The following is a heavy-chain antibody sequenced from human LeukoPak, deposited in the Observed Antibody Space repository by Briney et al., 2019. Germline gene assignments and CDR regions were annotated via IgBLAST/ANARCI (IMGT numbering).Heavy chain of an antibody. CDR2: IYDSGST. CDR1: GASITGYY. D-gene: IGHD3-22*01. J-gene: IGHJ3*02. V-gene: IGHV4-4*07. Sequence: PSETLSLTCSVSGASITGYYWSWIRQPAGKGLEWIGRIYDSGSTNYNPFFNSRVTMSVDTSKNQFSLNLSSVPAADTAVYYCARDMSYYDSRDAFDIWGQGTMVTVSS. CDR3: ARDMSYYDSRDAFDI.